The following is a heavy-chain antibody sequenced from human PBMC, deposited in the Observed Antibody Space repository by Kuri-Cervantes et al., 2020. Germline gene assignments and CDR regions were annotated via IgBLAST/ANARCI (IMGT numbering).Heavy chain of an antibody. J-gene: IGHJ4*02. V-gene: IGHV1-46*01. CDR3: AIGDKYYYDSQRY. D-gene: IGHD3-22*01. Sequence: ASVKVSCKASGYTFTSYYMHWVRQAPGQGLERMGIINPSGGSTSYAQKLQGRVTMTTDTSTSTAYMELRSLRSDDTAVYYCAIGDKYYYDSQRYWGQGTLVTVSS. CDR2: INPSGGST. CDR1: GYTFTSYY.